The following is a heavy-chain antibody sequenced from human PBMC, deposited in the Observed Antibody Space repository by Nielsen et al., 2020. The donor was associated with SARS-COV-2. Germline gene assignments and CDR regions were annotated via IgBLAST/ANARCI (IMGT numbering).Heavy chain of an antibody. J-gene: IGHJ6*04. D-gene: IGHD3-9*01. CDR3: AKDLSQVLRYFDWVRNYYYGMDV. CDR2: ISYDGSNK. V-gene: IGHV3-30*18. Sequence: WIRQPPGKGLEWVAVISYDGSNKYYADSVKGRFTISRDNSKNTLYLQMNSLRAEDTAVYYCAKDLSQVLRYFDWVRNYYYGMDVWGKGTTVTVSS.